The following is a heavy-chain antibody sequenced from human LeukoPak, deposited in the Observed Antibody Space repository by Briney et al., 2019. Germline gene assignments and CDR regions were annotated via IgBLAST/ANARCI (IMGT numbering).Heavy chain of an antibody. CDR1: GYTFTGYY. Sequence: ASVKVSCKASGYTFTGYYMHWVRQAPGQGLEWMGWINPNSGGTDYAQKFQGRVTMTRDTSISTAYMELSRLRSDDTALYYCARDGGAYCGGDCYFADDYWGQGTLVTVSS. V-gene: IGHV1-2*02. CDR2: INPNSGGT. D-gene: IGHD2-21*02. J-gene: IGHJ4*02. CDR3: ARDGGAYCGGDCYFADDY.